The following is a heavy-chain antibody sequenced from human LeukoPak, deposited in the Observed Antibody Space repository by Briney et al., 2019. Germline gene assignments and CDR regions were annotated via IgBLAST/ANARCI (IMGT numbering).Heavy chain of an antibody. J-gene: IGHJ4*02. V-gene: IGHV1-2*02. CDR3: ARADFYDSGDYSAPFDS. D-gene: IGHD3-22*01. CDR1: GYMFTRYY. CDR2: INPNSGGT. Sequence: VASVKVSCKASGYMFTRYYMHWVRQAPGQGLEWMGWINPNSGGTKYAQTFQGRVTMTRDTSITTAYMELSRLRSDDTAVYYCARADFYDSGDYSAPFDSWSQGTLVTVSS.